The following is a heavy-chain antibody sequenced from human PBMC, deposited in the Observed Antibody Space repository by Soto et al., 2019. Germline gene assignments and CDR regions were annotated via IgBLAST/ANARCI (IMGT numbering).Heavy chain of an antibody. J-gene: IGHJ6*02. CDR3: ARSVVPAAGYYYGMDV. CDR1: GYSFTSYW. V-gene: IGHV5-51*01. Sequence: GESLKISCKGSGYSFTSYWIGWVRQMPGKGLEWMGIIYPGDSDTRYSPSFQGQVTISADKSISTAYLQWSSLKASDTAMYYCARSVVPAAGYYYGMDVCGQGITVTVSS. D-gene: IGHD2-2*01. CDR2: IYPGDSDT.